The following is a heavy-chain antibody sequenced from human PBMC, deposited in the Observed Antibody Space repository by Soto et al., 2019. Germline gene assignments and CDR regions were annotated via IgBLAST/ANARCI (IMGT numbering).Heavy chain of an antibody. D-gene: IGHD2-2*01. CDR3: ASPGVGYCSSTSCRGVWFDP. V-gene: IGHV4-34*01. Sequence: PSETLSLTCAVYGGSFSGYYWSWIRQPPGKGLEWIGEINHSGSTNYNPSLKSRVTISVDTSKNQFSLKLSSVTAADTAVYYCASPGVGYCSSTSCRGVWFDPWGQGTLVTVS. CDR1: GGSFSGYY. J-gene: IGHJ5*02. CDR2: INHSGST.